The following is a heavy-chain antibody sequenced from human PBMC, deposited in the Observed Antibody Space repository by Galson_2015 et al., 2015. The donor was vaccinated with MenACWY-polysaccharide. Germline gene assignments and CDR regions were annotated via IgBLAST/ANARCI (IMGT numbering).Heavy chain of an antibody. CDR1: GFAFSNYA. CDR3: AKGGENTRYPVLNF. J-gene: IGHJ4*01. V-gene: IGHV3-23*01. D-gene: IGHD1/OR15-1a*01. CDR2: ISGGGDST. Sequence: SLRLSCAASGFAFSNYAMTWVRQAPGKGLEWVSVISGGGDSTFYADSVRGRFTISRDSLKNKLFLKMDSLRDENTAMYYCAKGGENTRYPVLNFLGHETLVTFSS.